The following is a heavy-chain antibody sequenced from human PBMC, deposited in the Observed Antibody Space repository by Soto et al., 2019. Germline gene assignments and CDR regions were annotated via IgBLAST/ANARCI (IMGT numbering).Heavy chain of an antibody. CDR2: INAGNGNT. CDR1: GYTFTSYA. Sequence: GASVKVSCKASGYTFTSYAMHWVRQAPGQRLEWMGWINAGNGNTKYSQKFQGRVTITRDTSASTAYMELSSLRSEDTAVYYCARDQGYSSSWYSPYYYYGMDVWGQGTTVTVSS. V-gene: IGHV1-3*01. CDR3: ARDQGYSSSWYSPYYYYGMDV. D-gene: IGHD6-13*01. J-gene: IGHJ6*02.